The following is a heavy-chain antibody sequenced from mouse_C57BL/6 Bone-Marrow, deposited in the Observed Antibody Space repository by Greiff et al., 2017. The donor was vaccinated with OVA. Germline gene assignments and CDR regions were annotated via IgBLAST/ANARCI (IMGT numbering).Heavy chain of an antibody. Sequence: EVQLVESGEGLVKPGGSLKLSCAASGFTFSSYAMSWVRQTPEERLEWVAYISSGGDYIYYADTVKGRFTLSRDNARNTLYLQMSSLKSEDTAMYYCTRGGYYGSSYEGFAYWGQGTLVTVSA. V-gene: IGHV5-9-1*02. D-gene: IGHD1-1*01. CDR2: ISSGGDYI. CDR1: GFTFSSYA. J-gene: IGHJ3*01. CDR3: TRGGYYGSSYEGFAY.